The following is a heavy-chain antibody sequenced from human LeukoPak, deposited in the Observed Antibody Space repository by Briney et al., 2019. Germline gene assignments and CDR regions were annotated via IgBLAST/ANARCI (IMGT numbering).Heavy chain of an antibody. CDR1: GFTFSTSW. D-gene: IGHD6-13*01. Sequence: GGSLRLSCAASGFTFSTSWMSWVRQVPGKGLEWVANIKKDGSETYYVDSVKGRFTISRDNAKNSLYLQMNSLRAEDTAVYYCARAVAAAGTGFDYWGQGTLVTVSS. J-gene: IGHJ4*02. V-gene: IGHV3-7*01. CDR3: ARAVAAAGTGFDY. CDR2: IKKDGSET.